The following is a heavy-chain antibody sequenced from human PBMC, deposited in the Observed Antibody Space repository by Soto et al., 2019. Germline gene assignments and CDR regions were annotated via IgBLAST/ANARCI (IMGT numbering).Heavy chain of an antibody. D-gene: IGHD6-19*01. V-gene: IGHV4-59*08. Sequence: SETLSLTCTVSGGSISSYYWSWIRQPPGKGLEWIGYIYYGGSTNYNPSLKSRVTISVDTSKNQFSLKLSSVTAADTALYYCARRIAVAGIDYYYYYMDVWGKGTTVTVSS. CDR1: GGSISSYY. CDR2: IYYGGST. CDR3: ARRIAVAGIDYYYYYMDV. J-gene: IGHJ6*03.